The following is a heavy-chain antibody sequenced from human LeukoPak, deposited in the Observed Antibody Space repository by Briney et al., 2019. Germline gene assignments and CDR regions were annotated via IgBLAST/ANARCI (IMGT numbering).Heavy chain of an antibody. Sequence: SETLSLTCAVYGGSFSDSYWSWIRQPPGKGLEWIGELNHSGSTNYNPSLKSRVTISLDTSKNQFSLKLSSVTAADTAVYYCARGDISGTSYTFDPWGQGTLVTVSS. CDR2: LNHSGST. J-gene: IGHJ5*02. D-gene: IGHD1-14*01. V-gene: IGHV4-34*01. CDR1: GGSFSDSY. CDR3: ARGDISGTSYTFDP.